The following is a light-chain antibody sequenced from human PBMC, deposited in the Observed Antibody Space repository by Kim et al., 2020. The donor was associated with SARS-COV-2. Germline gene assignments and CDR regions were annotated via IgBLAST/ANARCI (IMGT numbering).Light chain of an antibody. CDR1: QGISSY. V-gene: IGKV1-8*01. CDR3: QHYYTYPVT. J-gene: IGKJ4*01. Sequence: ASIWNRVTITCRASQGISSYLAWYQQRPGKAPKLLIYAASTLQSGVPSRFSGSGSGTDFTLTISCLQAEDFATYYCQHYYTYPVTFGGGTKLEI. CDR2: AAS.